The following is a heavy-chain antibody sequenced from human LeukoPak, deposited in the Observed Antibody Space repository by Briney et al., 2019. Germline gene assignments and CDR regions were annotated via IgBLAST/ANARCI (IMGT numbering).Heavy chain of an antibody. CDR1: GGSISSYY. CDR3: ARQTGSGLFILP. Sequence: PSETLSLTCTVSGGSISSYYWSWIRQPPGKGLEWIGSIYYSRSTYYNPSLKSRVTISVDTSKNQFSLRLTSVTAADTAVYYCARQTGSGLFILPGGQGTLVTVSS. CDR2: IYYSRST. D-gene: IGHD3/OR15-3a*01. V-gene: IGHV4-59*04. J-gene: IGHJ4*02.